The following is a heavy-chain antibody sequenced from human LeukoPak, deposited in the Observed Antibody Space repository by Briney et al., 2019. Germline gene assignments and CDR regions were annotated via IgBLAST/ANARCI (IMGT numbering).Heavy chain of an antibody. J-gene: IGHJ6*04. CDR3: ATKSGARVTAAIESTGGPELLKIYYYYGMDV. Sequence: SVKVSCKASGGTFSSYAISWVRQAPGQGLEWMGGIIPIFGTANYAQKFQGRVTITADESTSTAYMELSSLRTEDTAVYYCATKSGARVTAAIESTGGPELLKIYYYYGMDVWGKGTTVTVTS. CDR1: GGTFSSYA. V-gene: IGHV1-69*13. D-gene: IGHD2-2*01. CDR2: IIPIFGTA.